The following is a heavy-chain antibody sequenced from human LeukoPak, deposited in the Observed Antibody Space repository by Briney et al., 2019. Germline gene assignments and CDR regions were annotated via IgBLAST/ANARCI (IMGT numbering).Heavy chain of an antibody. CDR3: ARVYRDDFWSGYSTHFDY. CDR2: INYSGSA. D-gene: IGHD3-3*01. V-gene: IGHV4-59*01. J-gene: IGHJ4*02. CDR1: GGSISNYY. Sequence: SETLSLTSTVSGGSISNYYWSWIRQPPGKGLEWIGYINYSGSANYNPSLKSRVTMSVDTSKNQFSLKLTSVTAADTAVYYCARVYRDDFWSGYSTHFDYWGQGTLVTVSS.